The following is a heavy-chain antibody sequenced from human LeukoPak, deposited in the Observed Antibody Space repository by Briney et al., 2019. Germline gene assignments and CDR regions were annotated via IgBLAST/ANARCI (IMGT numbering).Heavy chain of an antibody. Sequence: GGSLRLSCAASGFTFSSYSMNWVRQAPGKGLEWVSSISSSSSYIYYADSVKGRFTISRDNAKNSLYLQMNSLRAEDTAVYYCARPVRGYSYGPDAFDIWGQGTMVTVSS. V-gene: IGHV3-21*01. CDR3: ARPVRGYSYGPDAFDI. D-gene: IGHD5-18*01. CDR2: ISSSSSYI. J-gene: IGHJ3*02. CDR1: GFTFSSYS.